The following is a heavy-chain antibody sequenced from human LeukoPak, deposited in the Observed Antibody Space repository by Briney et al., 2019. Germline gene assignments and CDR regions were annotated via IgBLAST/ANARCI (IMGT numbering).Heavy chain of an antibody. J-gene: IGHJ3*02. Sequence: ASVKVSCKASGYTFTSYYIHWVRQAPGQGLEWMGIINPSGGSTSYAQKFQGRVTVTRDMSTSTVYMELSSLRSEDTAVYYCARVRDGYNDAYDIWGQGTMVTVPS. D-gene: IGHD5-24*01. CDR3: ARVRDGYNDAYDI. V-gene: IGHV1-46*01. CDR2: INPSGGST. CDR1: GYTFTSYY.